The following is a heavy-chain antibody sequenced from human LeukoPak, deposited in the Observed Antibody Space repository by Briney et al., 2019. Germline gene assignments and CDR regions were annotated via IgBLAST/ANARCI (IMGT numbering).Heavy chain of an antibody. CDR2: IIPIFGTG. Sequence: SVKVSCKASGGTFSSYAISWVRQAPGQGLEWMGGIIPIFGTGNYAQKFQGRVTITADESTSTAYMELSSLRSEDTAVYYCARALYCSSTSCYGTFDYWGQGTLVTVSS. V-gene: IGHV1-69*13. CDR3: ARALYCSSTSCYGTFDY. D-gene: IGHD2-2*01. CDR1: GGTFSSYA. J-gene: IGHJ4*02.